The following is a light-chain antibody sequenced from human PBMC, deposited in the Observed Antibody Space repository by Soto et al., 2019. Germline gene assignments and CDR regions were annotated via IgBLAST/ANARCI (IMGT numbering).Light chain of an antibody. V-gene: IGKV3-15*01. CDR1: QSVSSN. J-gene: IGKJ1*01. CDR3: QQYNNWPPWT. Sequence: EIVMTQSPATPSVSPGERATLSCRASQSVSSNLAWYQQKPGQAPRLPIYGASTRATGIPARFSGSGSGTEFTLTISSLQSEDFAVYYCQQYNNWPPWTFGQGTKV. CDR2: GAS.